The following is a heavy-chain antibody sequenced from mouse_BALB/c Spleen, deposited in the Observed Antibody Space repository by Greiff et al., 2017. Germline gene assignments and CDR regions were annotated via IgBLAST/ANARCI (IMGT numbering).Heavy chain of an antibody. CDR3: DGDAGAMDY. J-gene: IGHJ4*01. CDR2: IDPENGDT. Sequence: EVQLQQSGAELVRPGASVKLSCTASGFTINDYYMHWVKQRPEQGLEWIGWIDPENGDTEYAPKFQGKATMTADTSSNTAYLQLSSLTSEDTAVYYCDGDAGAMDYWGQGTSVTVSS. CDR1: GFTINDYY. V-gene: IGHV14-4*02.